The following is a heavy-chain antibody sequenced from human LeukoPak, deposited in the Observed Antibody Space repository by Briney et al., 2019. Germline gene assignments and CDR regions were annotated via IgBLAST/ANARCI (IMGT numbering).Heavy chain of an antibody. D-gene: IGHD2-2*02. CDR2: IYYSGST. CDR3: ARDLGCSSTSCYTEGWFDL. CDR1: GGSISSYY. Sequence: PSETLSLTCTVSGGSISSYYWSWLRQPPGKGLEWIGCIYYSGSTNYNPSLKSRVTISVDTSKNQSSLKLSSVTAADTAVYYCARDLGCSSTSCYTEGWFDLWGQGTLVTVSS. V-gene: IGHV4-59*01. J-gene: IGHJ5*02.